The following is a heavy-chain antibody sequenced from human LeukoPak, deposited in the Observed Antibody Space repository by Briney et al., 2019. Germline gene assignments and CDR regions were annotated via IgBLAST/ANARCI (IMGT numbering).Heavy chain of an antibody. CDR1: GYTFTGYY. J-gene: IGHJ4*02. V-gene: IGHV1-2*02. Sequence: GASVKVSCKASGYTFTGYYLHWVRQAPGQGLEWMGWIDPNSGTTIYAQRFQGRVTLTRDTSINTVYMHLSGLTFDDTAVYFCAKFWHSDCWGQGTLVTVSS. CDR3: AKFWHSDC. CDR2: IDPNSGTT.